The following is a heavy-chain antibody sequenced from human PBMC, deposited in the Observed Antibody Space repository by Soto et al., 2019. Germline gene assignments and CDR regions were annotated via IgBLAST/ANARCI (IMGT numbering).Heavy chain of an antibody. V-gene: IGHV3-23*01. CDR1: GFTFSSYA. CDR3: EKVRGVYYFDY. CDR2: ISGSGGST. Sequence: EVQLLESGGGLVQPGGSLRLSCAASGFTFSSYAMSWVRQAPGKGLEWVSAISGSGGSTYYADSVKGRFTISRDNSKNSLYLQMSSLRAEDTAVYYCEKVRGVYYFDYWGHGTLVTVSS. J-gene: IGHJ4*01.